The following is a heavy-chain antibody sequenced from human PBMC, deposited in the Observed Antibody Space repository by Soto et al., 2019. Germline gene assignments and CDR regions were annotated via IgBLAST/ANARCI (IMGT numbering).Heavy chain of an antibody. D-gene: IGHD3-10*02. V-gene: IGHV3-33*01. J-gene: IGHJ6*02. CDR1: AVTFSSYG. CDR3: ARGIVRGFIYYGVDV. CDR2: LSYDGSKS. Sequence: PGGSLRLSCAASAVTFSSYGMHWVRLAPGEGLECVAVLSYDGSKSYYADSVKGRFTVSRDNSKNTLYLQMNSLRAEDTAVYYCARGIVRGFIYYGVDVWGQGTTVTVSS.